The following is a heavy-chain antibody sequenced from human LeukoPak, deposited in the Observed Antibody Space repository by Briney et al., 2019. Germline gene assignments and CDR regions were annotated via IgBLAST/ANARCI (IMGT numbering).Heavy chain of an antibody. V-gene: IGHV3-21*04. Sequence: GGSLRLSCAASGFTFSSYSMNWVRQAPGKGLEWVSSISSSSSYIYYADSVKGRFTISRDNSKNTLFLQMNDLRAEDTAVYYCARAGGDFYDSSGYYSLDAFDIWGQGTMVTVSS. CDR3: ARAGGDFYDSSGYYSLDAFDI. CDR2: ISSSSSYI. D-gene: IGHD3-22*01. CDR1: GFTFSSYS. J-gene: IGHJ3*02.